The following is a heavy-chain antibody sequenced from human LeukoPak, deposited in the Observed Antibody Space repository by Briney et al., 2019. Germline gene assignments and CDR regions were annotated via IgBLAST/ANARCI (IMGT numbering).Heavy chain of an antibody. J-gene: IGHJ4*02. V-gene: IGHV4-61*02. CDR1: GGSISSGSYY. CDR3: ARGYGDYAG. D-gene: IGHD4-17*01. CDR2: IYTSGST. Sequence: SETLSLTCTVSGGSISSGSYYWSWIRQPAGKGLEWIGRIYTSGSTNYNPSLKSRITLSVDTSKKQFSLKLSSVTAADTAVYYCARGYGDYAGWGQGTLVTVSS.